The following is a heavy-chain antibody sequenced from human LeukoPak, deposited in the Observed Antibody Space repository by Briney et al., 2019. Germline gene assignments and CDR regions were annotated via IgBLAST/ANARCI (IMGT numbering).Heavy chain of an antibody. CDR1: GFTFSKYG. Sequence: GGSLRLSCAASGFTFSKYGMHWVRQAPGKGLEWVAFIRYDGSNKYYADSVKGRFIISRDNSKNTLYLQMNSLRAEDTAVYYCAKDLVITMVRGAAVDFDYGGQGTLVTVSS. D-gene: IGHD3-10*01. J-gene: IGHJ4*02. CDR3: AKDLVITMVRGAAVDFDY. CDR2: IRYDGSNK. V-gene: IGHV3-30*02.